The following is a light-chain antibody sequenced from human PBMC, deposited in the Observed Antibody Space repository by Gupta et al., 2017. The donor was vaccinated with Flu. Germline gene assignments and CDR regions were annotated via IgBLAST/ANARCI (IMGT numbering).Light chain of an antibody. CDR2: GAS. Sequence: DRVTISCRASQVISNYLNWYQQTSGKAPKLLIYGASTLQSGVPSRFSGSASGTDFTLTISSLQPEDSATYYCQRSHSTPLTFGGGTKVDI. J-gene: IGKJ4*01. V-gene: IGKV1-39*01. CDR1: QVISNY. CDR3: QRSHSTPLT.